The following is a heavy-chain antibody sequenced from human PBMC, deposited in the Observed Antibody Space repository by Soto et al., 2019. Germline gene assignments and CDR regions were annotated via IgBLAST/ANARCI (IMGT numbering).Heavy chain of an antibody. CDR2: INSNGGVT. D-gene: IGHD5-12*01. CDR3: VKDQGGYSGYVFDY. CDR1: GFTFSSYA. J-gene: IGHJ4*02. Sequence: GGSLRLSCSASGFTFSSYAMYWVRQAPGKGLEYVSAINSNGGVTYYADSVKGRFTISRDNSKNTLYLQMSSLRAEDTAVYYCVKDQGGYSGYVFDYWGQGTLVPSPQ. V-gene: IGHV3-64D*06.